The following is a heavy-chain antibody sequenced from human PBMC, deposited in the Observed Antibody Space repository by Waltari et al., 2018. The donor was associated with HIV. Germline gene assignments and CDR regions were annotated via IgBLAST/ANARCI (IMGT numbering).Heavy chain of an antibody. Sequence: EVQLVESGGGLVQPGGSLRLSCAASGFSFSDHYMDWVRQASGKGLEWVGRSGNKANNSTTEYAASLKGRFTISRDDSCNSLYLQMNSLKTEDTAVYYCARVGRSTGGGNYWGQGTLVTVSS. V-gene: IGHV3-72*01. CDR3: ARVGRSTGGGNY. CDR1: GFSFSDHY. D-gene: IGHD3-10*01. J-gene: IGHJ4*02. CDR2: SGNKANNSTT.